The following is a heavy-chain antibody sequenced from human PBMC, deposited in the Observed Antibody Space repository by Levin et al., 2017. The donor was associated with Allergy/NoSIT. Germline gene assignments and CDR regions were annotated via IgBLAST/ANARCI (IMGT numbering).Heavy chain of an antibody. V-gene: IGHV4-39*01. CDR2: ISFSGST. J-gene: IGHJ4*02. CDR3: ARHRYYYDDNGYQEPFDY. CDR1: GGSISSSSYY. Sequence: NSSETLSLTCTVSGGSISSSSYYWGWIRQPPGKGLEWIGTISFSGSTYYNPSLKSRVTISIDTSKNQFSLKLRSATAADTAVYFCARHRYYYDDNGYQEPFDYWGQGTLVTVSS. D-gene: IGHD3-22*01.